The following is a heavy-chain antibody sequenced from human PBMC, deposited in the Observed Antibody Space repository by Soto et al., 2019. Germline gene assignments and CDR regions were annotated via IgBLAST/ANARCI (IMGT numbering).Heavy chain of an antibody. Sequence: VQLVESGGGVVQPGRSLRLSCAASGFTFSSYGMHWVLQAPGKGLEWVAVISYDGSNKYYADSVKGRFTISRDNSKNTLYLQMNSLRAEDTAVYYCAKGYSSGVDYWGQGTLVTVSS. CDR3: AKGYSSGVDY. V-gene: IGHV3-30*18. CDR2: ISYDGSNK. J-gene: IGHJ4*02. CDR1: GFTFSSYG. D-gene: IGHD6-19*01.